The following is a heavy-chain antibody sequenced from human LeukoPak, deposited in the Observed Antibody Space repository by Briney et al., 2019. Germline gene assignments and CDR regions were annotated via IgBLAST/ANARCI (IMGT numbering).Heavy chain of an antibody. D-gene: IGHD3-9*01. CDR3: AKDQGGDILTGWLAYDAFDI. CDR2: ISGSGGST. J-gene: IGHJ3*02. CDR1: GFTFSSYA. Sequence: PGGSLRLSCAASGFTFSSYAMGWVRQAQGKGLEWVSAISGSGGSTYYADSVKGRFTISRDNSKNTLYLQMNSLRAEDTAVYYCAKDQGGDILTGWLAYDAFDIWGQGTMVTVSS. V-gene: IGHV3-23*01.